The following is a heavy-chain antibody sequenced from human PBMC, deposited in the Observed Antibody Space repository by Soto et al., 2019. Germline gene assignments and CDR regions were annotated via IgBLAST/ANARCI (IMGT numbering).Heavy chain of an antibody. Sequence: QVQLVQSGAEVKKPGASVKVSCKASGYTFTSYAMHWVRQAPGQRLEWMGWINAGNGNTKYSQKFQGRVTITRDTSASTAYRELSSLRSEDTAVDSCARGYGEYVHWFDPWGQGTLVTVSS. J-gene: IGHJ5*02. CDR1: GYTFTSYA. V-gene: IGHV1-3*01. CDR3: ARGYGEYVHWFDP. D-gene: IGHD4-17*01. CDR2: INAGNGNT.